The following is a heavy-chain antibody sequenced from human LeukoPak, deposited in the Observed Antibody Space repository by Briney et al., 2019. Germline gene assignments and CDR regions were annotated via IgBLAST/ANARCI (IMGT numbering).Heavy chain of an antibody. D-gene: IGHD6-13*01. V-gene: IGHV3-21*01. CDR1: GLTFSSYS. J-gene: IGHJ4*02. CDR2: ISSGSSYM. CDR3: ARGYSSSWYGPND. Sequence: GGSLRLSCAASGLTFSSYSMNWVRQAPGKGLEWVSSISSGSSYMYYADSVKGRFTISRDNAKNSLYLQMNSLRAEDTAVYYCARGYSSSWYGPNDWGQGTLVTVSS.